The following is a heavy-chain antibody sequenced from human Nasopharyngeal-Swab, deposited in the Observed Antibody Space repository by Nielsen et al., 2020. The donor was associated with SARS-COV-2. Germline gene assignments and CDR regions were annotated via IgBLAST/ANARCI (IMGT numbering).Heavy chain of an antibody. CDR1: GFTFNTYA. V-gene: IGHV3-23*01. CDR2: ISGSDYST. Sequence: GESLKISCAASGFTFNTYAISWVRQAPGKGLEWVSVISGSDYSTKYADSVKGRFTISRDNSKHTVNLQMHSLRAEDTAIYYCAKDRDSGDDSDDYYHYYGMDVWGQGTTVTVSS. J-gene: IGHJ6*02. D-gene: IGHD5-12*01. CDR3: AKDRDSGDDSDDYYHYYGMDV.